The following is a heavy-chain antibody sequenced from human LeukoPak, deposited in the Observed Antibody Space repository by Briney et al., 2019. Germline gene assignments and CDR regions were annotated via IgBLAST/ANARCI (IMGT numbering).Heavy chain of an antibody. V-gene: IGHV1-18*04. J-gene: IGHJ4*02. Sequence: ASVKVSCKASGYTFTSYGISWVRQAPGQGLEWMGWISAYNGNTNYAQKVQGRVTMTTETSTSTAYMELRSLRSDDTAVYHWARHAYGDYAQVFDYWGQGTLVTVSS. CDR2: ISAYNGNT. CDR3: ARHAYGDYAQVFDY. CDR1: GYTFTSYG. D-gene: IGHD4-17*01.